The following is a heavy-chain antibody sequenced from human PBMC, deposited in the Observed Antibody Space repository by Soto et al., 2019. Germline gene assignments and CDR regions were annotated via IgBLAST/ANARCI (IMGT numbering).Heavy chain of an antibody. V-gene: IGHV1-2*04. D-gene: IGHD6-19*01. CDR1: GYTFTGYY. J-gene: IGHJ5*02. CDR3: ARGVRSGWYGNNWFDP. CDR2: INPNSGGT. Sequence: QVQLVQSGAEVKKPGASVKVSCKASGYTFTGYYMHWVRQAPGQGLEWMGWINPNSGGTNYAQKFQGWVTMTRDTAISTAYMERSRLRSDDTAVYYWARGVRSGWYGNNWFDPWGQGTLVTVSS.